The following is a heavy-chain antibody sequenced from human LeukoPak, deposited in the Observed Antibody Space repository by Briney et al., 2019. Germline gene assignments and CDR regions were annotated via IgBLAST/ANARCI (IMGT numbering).Heavy chain of an antibody. D-gene: IGHD3-10*01. CDR1: GFTFSSYS. CDR2: ISSSSTTI. Sequence: PGGSLRLSCAASGFTFSSYSMNWVRQAPGKGLEWVSYISSSSTTIYYADSVKGRFTISRDNAKNSLYLQMNSLRAEDMAVYYCARTSTIVRGVINWFDPWGQGTLVTVSS. J-gene: IGHJ5*02. CDR3: ARTSTIVRGVINWFDP. V-gene: IGHV3-48*01.